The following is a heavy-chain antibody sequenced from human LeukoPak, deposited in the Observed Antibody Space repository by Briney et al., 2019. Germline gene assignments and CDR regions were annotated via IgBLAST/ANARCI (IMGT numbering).Heavy chain of an antibody. J-gene: IGHJ4*02. CDR3: AKDSGPYVDWLLSLDY. CDR1: GFTYSSYW. D-gene: IGHD3-9*01. V-gene: IGHV3-7*01. Sequence: GGSLRLPCAASGFTYSSYWMSWVRQAPGKGLEWVANIKQDGSEKYYVDSVKGRFTISRDNSKNTLYLQMNSLRAEDPGVYYCAKDSGPYVDWLLSLDYCCQGPLVPVSS. CDR2: IKQDGSEK.